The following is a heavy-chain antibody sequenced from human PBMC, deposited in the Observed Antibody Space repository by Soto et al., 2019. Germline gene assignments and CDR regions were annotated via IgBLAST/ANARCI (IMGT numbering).Heavy chain of an antibody. V-gene: IGHV4-39*02. CDR2: IYYIGNT. Sequence: PSETLSLTCTVSGGSISTRSSYWGWIRQPPGKGLEWIGSIYYIGNTNYNPSLKSRVTISIDSSKTHFSLNLSSVTAADTAVYYCARRGVLYCSGGSCYQDDDAFDIWGQGTMVTVSS. D-gene: IGHD2-15*01. J-gene: IGHJ3*02. CDR3: ARRGVLYCSGGSCYQDDDAFDI. CDR1: GGSISTRSSY.